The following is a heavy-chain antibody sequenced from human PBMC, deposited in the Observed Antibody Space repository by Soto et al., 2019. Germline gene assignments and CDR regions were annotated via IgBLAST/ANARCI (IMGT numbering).Heavy chain of an antibody. D-gene: IGHD3-16*01. J-gene: IGHJ4*02. Sequence: ETLSLSCAASGFLSINYAIVFFRQAPGTGLEWVSGISDSGVNTYYADSVKGRFTISRDNSKSALYLEMKSLRAGDTAVYYCIKEARGHSYARLWGRGTPVTVSS. CDR2: ISDSGVNT. CDR1: GFLSINYA. V-gene: IGHV3-23*01. CDR3: IKEARGHSYARL.